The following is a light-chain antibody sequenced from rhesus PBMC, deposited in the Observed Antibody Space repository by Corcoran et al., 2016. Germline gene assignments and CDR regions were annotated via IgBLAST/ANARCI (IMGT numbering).Light chain of an antibody. Sequence: DIQMTQSPSSLSASVGDRVTITCRASQDINNYLSWYQQKPGKAPKPLFYYASNLETGVPSRFRGSRSGTDYTLTIRSQQPEDIATYYWQQYNNSPLTFGGGTKVEI. V-gene: IGKV1-66*01. CDR1: QDINNY. J-gene: IGKJ4*01. CDR3: QQYNNSPLT. CDR2: YAS.